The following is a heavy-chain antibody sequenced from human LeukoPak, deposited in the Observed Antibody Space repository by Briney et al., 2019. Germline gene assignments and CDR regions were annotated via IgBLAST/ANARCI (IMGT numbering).Heavy chain of an antibody. CDR1: GFTFSSYA. CDR3: AKDLGYCSSTSCYISFYYYYGMDV. Sequence: GGSLRLSCAASGFTFSSYAMSWVRQAPGKGLEWVSAISGSGGSTYYADSVKGRFTISRDNSKNTLYLQMNSLRAEDTAVYYCAKDLGYCSSTSCYISFYYYYGMDVWGQGTTVTVSS. V-gene: IGHV3-23*01. CDR2: ISGSGGST. J-gene: IGHJ6*02. D-gene: IGHD2-2*02.